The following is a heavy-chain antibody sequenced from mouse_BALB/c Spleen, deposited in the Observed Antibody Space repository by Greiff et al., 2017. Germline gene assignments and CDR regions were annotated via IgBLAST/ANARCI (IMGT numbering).Heavy chain of an antibody. Sequence: VQLQQSGPDLVKPSQSLSLTCTVTGYSITSGYSWQWIRQFPGTQLEWMSYIPYSGSTNYNPSLKSRISITRDTSKNLFFLQLNSVTTEDTATYYCARRGSGAMDYWGQGTSVTVSS. D-gene: IGHD1-3*01. CDR2: IPYSGST. CDR3: ARRGSGAMDY. V-gene: IGHV3-1*02. J-gene: IGHJ4*01. CDR1: GYSITSGYS.